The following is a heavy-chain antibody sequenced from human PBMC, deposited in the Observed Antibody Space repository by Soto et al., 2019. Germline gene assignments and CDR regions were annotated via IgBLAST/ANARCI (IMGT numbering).Heavy chain of an antibody. J-gene: IGHJ5*02. Sequence: GASVKVSFKASGYTFTNYGLTWVLQAPGQVLEWMGWISGYSGNTNFAQKFEDRLTLTTDTSTNTAYMELRTLRSDDTAVYYCARGVSIDYNWFDPWGQGTLVTVSS. CDR3: ARGVSIDYNWFDP. CDR2: ISGYSGNT. D-gene: IGHD3-9*01. CDR1: GYTFTNYG. V-gene: IGHV1-18*01.